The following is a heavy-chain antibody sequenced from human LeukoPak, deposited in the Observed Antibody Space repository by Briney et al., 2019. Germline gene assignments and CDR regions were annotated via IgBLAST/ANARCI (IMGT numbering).Heavy chain of an antibody. CDR2: ISGSGVNT. J-gene: IGHJ6*04. Sequence: GGSLRLSCAASGFTFSSSAMSWVRQAPGKGLEWVSGISGSGVNTDYGDSVKGRFAISRDNAKNSLYLQMNSLRAEDTAVYYCAELGITMTGGVWGKGTTVTISS. CDR3: AELGITMTGGV. V-gene: IGHV3-23*01. CDR1: GFTFSSSA. D-gene: IGHD3-10*02.